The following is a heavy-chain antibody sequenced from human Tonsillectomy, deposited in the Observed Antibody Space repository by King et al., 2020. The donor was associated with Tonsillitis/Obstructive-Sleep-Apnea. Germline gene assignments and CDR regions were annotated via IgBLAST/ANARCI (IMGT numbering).Heavy chain of an antibody. Sequence: VQLVESGGGLVQPGGSLRLSCAASGFTFSSYWMHWVRQAPGKGLVWVSRINSDGSSTSYADSVKGRFTISRDNAKNTLYLQMNSLRAEDTAVYYCARQGGGSYSYYGMDVWGQGTTVTVSS. CDR2: INSDGSST. V-gene: IGHV3-74*01. CDR3: ARQGGGSYSYYGMDV. CDR1: GFTFSSYW. J-gene: IGHJ6*02. D-gene: IGHD1-26*01.